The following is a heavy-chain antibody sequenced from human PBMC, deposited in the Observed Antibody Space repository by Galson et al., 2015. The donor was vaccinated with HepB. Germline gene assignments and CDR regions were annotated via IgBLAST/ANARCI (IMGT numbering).Heavy chain of an antibody. CDR2: ISSSSSYI. Sequence: SLRLSCAASGFTFSSYSMNWVRQAPGKGLEWVSSISSSSSYIYYADSVKGRFTISRDNAKNSLYLQMNSLRAEDTAVYYCARDLDTAMVLHYYYGMDVWGQGTTVTVSS. J-gene: IGHJ6*02. D-gene: IGHD5-18*01. V-gene: IGHV3-21*01. CDR1: GFTFSSYS. CDR3: ARDLDTAMVLHYYYGMDV.